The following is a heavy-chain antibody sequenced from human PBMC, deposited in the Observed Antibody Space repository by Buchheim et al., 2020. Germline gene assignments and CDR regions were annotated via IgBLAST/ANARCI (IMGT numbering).Heavy chain of an antibody. CDR3: ARVSRRRTGYSSGWYDY. CDR1: GYTFTSYD. CDR2: MNPNSGNT. D-gene: IGHD6-19*01. J-gene: IGHJ4*02. Sequence: QVQLVQSGAEVKKPGASVKVSCKASGYTFTSYDINWVRQATGQGLEWMGWMNPNSGNTGYAQKFQGWVTMTRDTSISTAYMELSRLRSDDTAVYYCARVSRRRTGYSSGWYDYWGQGTL. V-gene: IGHV1-8*01.